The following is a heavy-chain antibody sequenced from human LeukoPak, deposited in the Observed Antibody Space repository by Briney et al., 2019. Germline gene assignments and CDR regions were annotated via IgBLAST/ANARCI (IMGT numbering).Heavy chain of an antibody. D-gene: IGHD3-22*01. Sequence: SETLSLTCTVSGGSISSGDYYWSWIRQPPGKGLEWIRYIYYSGSTYYNPSLKSRVTISVDTSKNQFSLKLSSVTAADTAVYYCARIPVYYDSSGYDYYYGMDVRGQGTTVTVSS. CDR1: GGSISSGDYY. V-gene: IGHV4-30-4*01. CDR2: IYYSGST. CDR3: ARIPVYYDSSGYDYYYGMDV. J-gene: IGHJ6*02.